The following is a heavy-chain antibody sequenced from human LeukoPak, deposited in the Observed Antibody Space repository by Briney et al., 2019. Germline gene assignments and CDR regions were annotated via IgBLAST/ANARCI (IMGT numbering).Heavy chain of an antibody. CDR2: IYYSGST. CDR3: AGSGYSYGSDAFDI. J-gene: IGHJ3*02. CDR1: GGSISRGDYY. Sequence: SETLSLTCTVSGGSISRGDYYWSWIRQPPGKGLEWIGYIYYSGSTYYNPSLKSRVTISVDTSKNEFSLKLSSVTAADTAVYYCAGSGYSYGSDAFDIWGQGTMVTVSS. V-gene: IGHV4-30-4*08. D-gene: IGHD5-18*01.